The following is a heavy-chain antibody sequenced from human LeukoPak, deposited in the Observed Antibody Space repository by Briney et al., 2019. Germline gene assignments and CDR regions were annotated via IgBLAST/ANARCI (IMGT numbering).Heavy chain of an antibody. CDR2: IRYDGSNK. Sequence: PGGSLRLSCAASGFTFSSYGMHWVRQAPGKGLEWVAFIRYDGSNKYYADSVKGRFTISRDNSKNTLYLQMNSLRAEDTAVYYCAKDHHPRPTGELPPMYYYYYMDVWGKGTTVTISS. D-gene: IGHD1-26*01. V-gene: IGHV3-30*02. CDR1: GFTFSSYG. J-gene: IGHJ6*03. CDR3: AKDHHPRPTGELPPMYYYYYMDV.